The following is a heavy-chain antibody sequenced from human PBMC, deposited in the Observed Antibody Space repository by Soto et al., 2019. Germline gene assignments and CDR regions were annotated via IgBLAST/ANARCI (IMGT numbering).Heavy chain of an antibody. V-gene: IGHV4-61*01. J-gene: IGHJ6*02. CDR1: GGSVSSGSYY. CDR2: IYYSGST. Sequence: SETLSLTCTVSGGSVSSGSYYWSWIRQPPGKGLEWIGYIYYSGSTNYNPSLKSRVTISVDTSKNQFSLKLSSVTAADTAVYYCARDTIMDYDILTGYYKPYGMDVWGQGTTVTVSS. D-gene: IGHD3-9*01. CDR3: ARDTIMDYDILTGYYKPYGMDV.